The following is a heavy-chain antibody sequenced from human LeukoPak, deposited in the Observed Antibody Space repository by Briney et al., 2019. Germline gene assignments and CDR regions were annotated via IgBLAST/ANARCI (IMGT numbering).Heavy chain of an antibody. D-gene: IGHD1-26*01. CDR2: IYTSGST. CDR1: GGSISSYY. Sequence: SETLSLTCTVSGGSISSYYWSWIRQPAGKGLEWIGRIYTSGSTNYNPSLKSRVTMSVDTSKDQFSLKLSSVTAADTALYYCARVGAKKNHYYGMDVWGQGTTVTVSS. CDR3: ARVGAKKNHYYGMDV. V-gene: IGHV4-4*07. J-gene: IGHJ6*02.